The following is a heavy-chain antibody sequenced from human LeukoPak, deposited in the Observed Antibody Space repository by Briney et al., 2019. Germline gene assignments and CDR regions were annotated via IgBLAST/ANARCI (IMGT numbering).Heavy chain of an antibody. CDR1: GYTFTNCG. V-gene: IGHV1-18*01. Sequence: ASVKVSCKASGYTFTNCGISWVRQAPGQGHEWMGWISIYNGNTDYAQKLRGRVTMTTDTSTSTAYTELRSLRSDDKAVYYCARITYDFWSGYYMPDDPWAQGTLVTVSS. CDR3: ARITYDFWSGYYMPDDP. J-gene: IGHJ5*02. D-gene: IGHD3-3*01. CDR2: ISIYNGNT.